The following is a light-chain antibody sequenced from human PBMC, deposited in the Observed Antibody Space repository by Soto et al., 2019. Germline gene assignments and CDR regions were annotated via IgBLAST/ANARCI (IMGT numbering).Light chain of an antibody. J-gene: IGLJ2*01. CDR2: LNSDGSH. V-gene: IGLV4-69*01. CDR3: QTWASGTVV. Sequence: QPVLTQSPSASASLGASVKLTCTLSSGHSSYAIAWHQQQPEKGPRYLMKLNSDGSHSRGAGITDRFSGSSSGAERYLTISSLQSEDEADYYCQTWASGTVVFGGGTKLTVL. CDR1: SGHSSYA.